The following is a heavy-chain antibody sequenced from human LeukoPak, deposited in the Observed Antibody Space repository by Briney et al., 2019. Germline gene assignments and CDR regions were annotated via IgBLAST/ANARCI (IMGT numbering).Heavy chain of an antibody. CDR2: ISSSSSTI. CDR3: ARGGSYGDFVA. CDR1: GFTFSSYG. J-gene: IGHJ5*02. V-gene: IGHV3-48*04. Sequence: PGGSLRLSCAASGFTFSSYGMHWVRQAPGKGLEWVSYISSSSSTIFYADSVKGRFTISRDNAKNSLYLQMNSLGAEDTAVYFCARGGSYGDFVAWGQGTLVTVSS. D-gene: IGHD4-17*01.